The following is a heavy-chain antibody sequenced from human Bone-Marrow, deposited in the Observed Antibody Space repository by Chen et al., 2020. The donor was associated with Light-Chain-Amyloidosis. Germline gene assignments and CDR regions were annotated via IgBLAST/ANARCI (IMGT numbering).Heavy chain of an antibody. CDR1: GASISSYY. J-gene: IGHJ4*02. Sequence: GLVKPSETLFLTCTVSGASISSYYWSWIRQSPGKGLEWIGYLYHSGGINYNPSFTSRVTLSIDTSKNQFSLKLSSVTAADTAIYYCARLRGYNSAWVDYWGQGTLVTVSS. V-gene: IGHV4-59*01. CDR3: ARLRGYNSAWVDY. CDR2: LYHSGGI. D-gene: IGHD6-19*01.